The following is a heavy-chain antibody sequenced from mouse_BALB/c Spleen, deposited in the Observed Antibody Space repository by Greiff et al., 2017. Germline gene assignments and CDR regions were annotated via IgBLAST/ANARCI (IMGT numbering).Heavy chain of an antibody. CDR1: GFTFSDYY. CDR2: ISDGGSYT. Sequence: EVHLVESGGGLVKPGGSLKLSCAASGFTFSDYYMYWVRQTPEKRLEWVATISDGGSYTYYPDSVKGRFTISRDNAKNNLYLQMSSLKSEDTAMYYCARDFPYDYDVRFAYWGQGTLVTVSA. D-gene: IGHD2-4*01. V-gene: IGHV5-4*02. J-gene: IGHJ3*01. CDR3: ARDFPYDYDVRFAY.